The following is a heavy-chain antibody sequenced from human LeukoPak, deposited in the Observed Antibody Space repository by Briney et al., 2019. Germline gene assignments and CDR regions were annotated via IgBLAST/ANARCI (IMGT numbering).Heavy chain of an antibody. V-gene: IGHV5-51*04. J-gene: IGHJ4*02. Sequence: GESLKISSKGSGYSFTSYWIGWVRQMPGKGLEWMGIIYPGDSDTRYSPSFQGQVTISADKPISTAYLQWSSLKASDTAMYNCARTVYYDFWSGYYTIGGGLDYWGQGTLVTVSS. CDR2: IYPGDSDT. CDR3: ARTVYYDFWSGYYTIGGGLDY. CDR1: GYSFTSYW. D-gene: IGHD3-3*01.